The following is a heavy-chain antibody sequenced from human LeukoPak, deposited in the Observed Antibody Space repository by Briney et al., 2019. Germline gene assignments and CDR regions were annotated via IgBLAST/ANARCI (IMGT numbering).Heavy chain of an antibody. D-gene: IGHD6-13*01. J-gene: IGHJ6*03. CDR2: IYYSGST. CDR3: ARGADSSSWYPFWYYYYYMDV. V-gene: IGHV4-39*01. CDR1: GGSISSSSYY. Sequence: PSETLSLTCTVSGGSISSSSYYWGWIRQPPGKGLEWIGSIYYSGSTYYNPSLKSRVTISVDTSKNQFSLKLSSVTAADTAVYYCARGADSSSWYPFWYYYYYMDVWGKGTTVTVSS.